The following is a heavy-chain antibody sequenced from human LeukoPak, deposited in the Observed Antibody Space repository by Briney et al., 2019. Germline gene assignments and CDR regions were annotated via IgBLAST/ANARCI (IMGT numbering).Heavy chain of an antibody. Sequence: GGSLRLSYAASGFTFSSYRMNWVRQAPGKGLEWVSSISSSSSYIYYADSVKGRFTISRDNAKNSLYLQMNSLRAEDTAVYYCARESTVDYFDYWGQGTLVTVSS. V-gene: IGHV3-21*01. CDR3: ARESTVDYFDY. J-gene: IGHJ4*02. D-gene: IGHD4-11*01. CDR2: ISSSSSYI. CDR1: GFTFSSYR.